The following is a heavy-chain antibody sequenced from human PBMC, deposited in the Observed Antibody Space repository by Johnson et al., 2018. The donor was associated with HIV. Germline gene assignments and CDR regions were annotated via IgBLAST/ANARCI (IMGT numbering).Heavy chain of an antibody. CDR1: GFTFSSYA. J-gene: IGHJ3*02. Sequence: QVQLVESGGGVVQPGRSLRLSCAASGFTFSSYAMHWVRQAPGKGLEWVAVISYDGSNKYYADSVKGRLTISRDSSKNKIYLEMNSLRAEDTAVYYWERGSRYTHDNDDVYLLQACDMWGQGTMVTVSS. V-gene: IGHV3-30*04. CDR3: ERGSRYTHDNDDVYLLQACDM. D-gene: IGHD3-16*01. CDR2: ISYDGSNK.